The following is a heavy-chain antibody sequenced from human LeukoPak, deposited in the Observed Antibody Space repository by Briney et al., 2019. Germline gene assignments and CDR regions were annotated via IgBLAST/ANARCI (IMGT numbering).Heavy chain of an antibody. J-gene: IGHJ4*02. CDR2: ISYDGTNK. CDR3: ARDRLLITVAGTVDQ. V-gene: IGHV3-30*09. CDR1: GFTFSSYP. D-gene: IGHD6-19*01. Sequence: PGMSLRLSCAASGFTFSSYPMHWVRQAPGKGLEWVAVISYDGTNKWYADSVQGRFAISRDNSKNTLYLQMNSPRPEDTAVYYCARDRLLITVAGTVDQWGRGTLVTVSS.